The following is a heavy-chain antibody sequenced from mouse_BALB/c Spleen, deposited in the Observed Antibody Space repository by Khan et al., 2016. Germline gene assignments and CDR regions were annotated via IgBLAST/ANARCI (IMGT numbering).Heavy chain of an antibody. CDR2: IDRPNGNT. J-gene: IGHJ2*01. V-gene: IGHV14-3*02. CDR1: GLNIKVTY. Sequence: VQLKQSGAELVKSGATAKLSCTASGLNIKVTYMHWLKQCPEQGLEWPGRIDRPNGNTKYDPTFQGKATITADTSSNPAYLQLSSLTSEDTAVYYCARMARKWSQGTTLTVSS. CDR3: ARMARK.